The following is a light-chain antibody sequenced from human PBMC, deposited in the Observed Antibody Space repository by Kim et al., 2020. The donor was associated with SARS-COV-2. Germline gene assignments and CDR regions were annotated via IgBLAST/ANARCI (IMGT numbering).Light chain of an antibody. CDR1: QSVSSSY. V-gene: IGKV3-20*01. J-gene: IGKJ2*01. CDR3: QQHCSSPPYT. Sequence: ELVLTQSPGTLSLSPGERATLSFRASQSVSSSYLAWYQQKTGQAPRLLIYGASSRATGIPDRFSGSGSGTDFTLTISRLEPEDFAVYYGQQHCSSPPYTFGQGTKLEI. CDR2: GAS.